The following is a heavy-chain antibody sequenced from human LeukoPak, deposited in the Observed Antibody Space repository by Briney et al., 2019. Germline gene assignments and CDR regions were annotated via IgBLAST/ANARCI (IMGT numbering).Heavy chain of an antibody. CDR1: GGSMSHYY. CDR2: IYYSGST. J-gene: IGHJ5*01. Sequence: SETLSLTCTVSGGSMSHYYWSWIRQPPGKGLEWIGYIYYSGSTKYNPSIKSRVTISVDTSQNQFSLKLSSVTAADTAVYYCARMPPGVVYWFDSWGQGTLVTVSS. V-gene: IGHV4-59*12. D-gene: IGHD3-3*01. CDR3: ARMPPGVVYWFDS.